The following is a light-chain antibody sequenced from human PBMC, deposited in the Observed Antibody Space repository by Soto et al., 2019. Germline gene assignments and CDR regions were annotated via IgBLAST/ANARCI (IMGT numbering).Light chain of an antibody. CDR3: MQALQTPIT. V-gene: IGKV2-28*01. CDR2: LGS. Sequence: DIVMTQSPLSLPVTPGEPASISCTSSRSLLHSNGYNYLDWYLQKPGQSPQLLIFLGSNRASGVPDRFSGSGSGTHFTLKISRVEAEDVGVYYCMQALQTPITFGGGTKVEIK. J-gene: IGKJ4*01. CDR1: RSLLHSNGYNY.